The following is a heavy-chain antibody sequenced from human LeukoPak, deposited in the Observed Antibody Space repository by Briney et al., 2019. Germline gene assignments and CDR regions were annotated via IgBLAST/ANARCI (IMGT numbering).Heavy chain of an antibody. J-gene: IGHJ4*02. V-gene: IGHV4-38-2*02. CDR3: ARDLKYYDILTGYYKPSYFDY. Sequence: SETLSLTCTVSGYSISSDYFWGWIRQPPGKGLEWIGSIHYGGSTYYNPSLKSRVTISVDTSKNQFSLKLSSVTAADTAVYYCARDLKYYDILTGYYKPSYFDYWGQGALVTVSS. CDR1: GYSISSDYF. D-gene: IGHD3-9*01. CDR2: IHYGGST.